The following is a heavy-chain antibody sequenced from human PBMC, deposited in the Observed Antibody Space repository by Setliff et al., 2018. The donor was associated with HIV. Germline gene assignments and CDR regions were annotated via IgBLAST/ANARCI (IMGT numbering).Heavy chain of an antibody. CDR3: ARHSDIAPRRTYFDY. CDR2: INPNSGGT. CDR1: GYTFTGYY. J-gene: IGHJ4*02. V-gene: IGHV1-2*02. D-gene: IGHD6-6*01. Sequence: RASVKVSCKASGYTFTGYYMHWVRQAPGQGLEWMGWINPNSGGTNYAQKFQGRVTMTRDTSISTAYMELRSLRSDDTAVYYCARHSDIAPRRTYFDYWGQGTLVTVSS.